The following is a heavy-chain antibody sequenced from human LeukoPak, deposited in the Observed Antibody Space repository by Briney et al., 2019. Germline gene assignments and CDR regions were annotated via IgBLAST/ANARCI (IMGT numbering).Heavy chain of an antibody. D-gene: IGHD5-12*01. CDR1: GFTFSSCG. CDR2: IWYDGSNK. Sequence: GGSLRLSCAASGFTFSSCGMHWVGQAPGKGLEWVAVIWYDGSNKYYADSVKGRFTISRDNSKNTLYLQMNSLRAEDTAVYYCARDSATIEAADAFDIWGQGTMVTVSS. J-gene: IGHJ3*02. V-gene: IGHV3-33*01. CDR3: ARDSATIEAADAFDI.